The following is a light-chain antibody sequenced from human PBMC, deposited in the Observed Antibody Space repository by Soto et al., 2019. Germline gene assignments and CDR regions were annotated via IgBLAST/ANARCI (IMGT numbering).Light chain of an antibody. Sequence: EIVLTQSPGTLSLSPGERATLSCRASQSVSNNYLAWYQQKPGQAPRLLIYGASSRATGIPDRFSGSGSGTDFTLTIIRLEPEDFAVYYCQQYGSSPYTFGQGTKLEI. V-gene: IGKV3-20*01. J-gene: IGKJ2*01. CDR1: QSVSNNY. CDR2: GAS. CDR3: QQYGSSPYT.